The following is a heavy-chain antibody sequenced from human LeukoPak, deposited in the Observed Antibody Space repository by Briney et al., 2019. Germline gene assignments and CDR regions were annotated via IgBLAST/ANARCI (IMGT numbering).Heavy chain of an antibody. CDR1: GFTFSSYG. J-gene: IGHJ5*02. CDR2: ISYDGSNK. D-gene: IGHD2-2*01. CDR3: AKGPTYQPSNWFDP. V-gene: IGHV3-30*18. Sequence: GGSLRLSCAASGFTFSSYGMHWVRQAPGKGLGWVVVISYDGSNKYYADSVKGRFTISRDNSKNTLYLQMNSLRAEDTAVYYCAKGPTYQPSNWFDPWGPGTLVTVSS.